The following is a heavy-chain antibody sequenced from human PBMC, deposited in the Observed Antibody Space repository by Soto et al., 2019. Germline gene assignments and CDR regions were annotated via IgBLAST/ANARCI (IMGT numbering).Heavy chain of an antibody. V-gene: IGHV4-31*03. Sequence: SETLSLTCTVSGGSISSGGYYWSWIRQHPGKGLEWIGYIYYSGSTYYNPSLKSRVTISVDTSKNQFSLKLSSVTAADTAVYYCARRGYSSSWYDYYYYGMDVWGQGTTVTVSS. J-gene: IGHJ6*02. CDR1: GGSISSGGYY. D-gene: IGHD6-13*01. CDR2: IYYSGST. CDR3: ARRGYSSSWYDYYYYGMDV.